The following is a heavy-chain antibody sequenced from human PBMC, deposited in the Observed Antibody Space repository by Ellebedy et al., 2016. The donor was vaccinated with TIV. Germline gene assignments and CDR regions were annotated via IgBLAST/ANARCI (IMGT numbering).Heavy chain of an antibody. CDR2: IKQDGSEK. CDR1: GFSLSSYW. D-gene: IGHD3-10*01. CDR3: GRAIGSGCCY. J-gene: IGHJ4*02. Sequence: GGSLRLSCAASGFSLSSYWMHWVRQAPGKGLEWVANIKQDGSEKYYVDSVKGRFTISRDNAKNSLYLQMNSLRAEDTAVYFCGRAIGSGCCYWGQGTLVTVSS. V-gene: IGHV3-7*01.